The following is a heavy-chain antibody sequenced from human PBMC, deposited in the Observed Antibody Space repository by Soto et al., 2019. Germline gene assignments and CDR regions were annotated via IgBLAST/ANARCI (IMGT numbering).Heavy chain of an antibody. CDR1: GGSISSSSYY. V-gene: IGHV4-39*01. D-gene: IGHD3-16*01. Sequence: SETLSLTCTVSGGSISSSSYYWGWIRQPPGKGLEWIGSIYYSGSTYYNPSLKSRVTISVDTSKNQFSLKLSSVTASDTAVYYCARHGGTFYTYYMDVWGKGTTVTVSS. CDR2: IYYSGST. J-gene: IGHJ6*03. CDR3: ARHGGTFYTYYMDV.